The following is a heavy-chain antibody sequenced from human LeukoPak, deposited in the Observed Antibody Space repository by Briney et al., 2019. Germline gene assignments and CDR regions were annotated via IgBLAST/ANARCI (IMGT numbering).Heavy chain of an antibody. CDR3: ARDWGIAAAGKGVFDY. V-gene: IGHV3-21*01. J-gene: IGHJ4*02. D-gene: IGHD6-13*01. CDR2: ISSSSYI. CDR1: GXXXXSYX. Sequence: GGSLRLSCAASGXXXXSYXXNWVRXAXXXXXXXXXXISSSSYIYYADSVKGRFTISRDNAKNSLYLQMNSLRAEDTAVYYCARDWGIAAAGKGVFDYWGQGTLVTVSS.